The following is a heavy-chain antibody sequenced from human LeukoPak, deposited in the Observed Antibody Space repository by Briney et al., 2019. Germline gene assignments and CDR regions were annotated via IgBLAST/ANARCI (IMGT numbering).Heavy chain of an antibody. D-gene: IGHD2-2*01. Sequence: PGGSLRLSCAASGFTFSSYGMHWVRQAPGKGLEWVAFIRYDGSNKYYADSVKGRFTISRDNSKNTLYLQMNSLRAEDTAVYYCAKDLEYQLLVDYWGQGTLVTVSS. J-gene: IGHJ4*02. CDR3: AKDLEYQLLVDY. V-gene: IGHV3-30*02. CDR1: GFTFSSYG. CDR2: IRYDGSNK.